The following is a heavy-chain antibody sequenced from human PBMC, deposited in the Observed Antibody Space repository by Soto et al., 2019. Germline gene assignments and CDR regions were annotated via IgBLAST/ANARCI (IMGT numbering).Heavy chain of an antibody. J-gene: IGHJ6*02. Sequence: EVQLLESGGGMVQPGGSLRLSCAASGFTFSSYAMSWVRQAPGKGLEWVSAISGSGGSTYYADSVKGRFTISRDNSKNTLYLRMNSLRAEDTAVYYCAKHPGYCSSTSCYYGMDVWGQGTTVTVSS. CDR2: ISGSGGST. CDR3: AKHPGYCSSTSCYYGMDV. D-gene: IGHD2-2*01. CDR1: GFTFSSYA. V-gene: IGHV3-23*01.